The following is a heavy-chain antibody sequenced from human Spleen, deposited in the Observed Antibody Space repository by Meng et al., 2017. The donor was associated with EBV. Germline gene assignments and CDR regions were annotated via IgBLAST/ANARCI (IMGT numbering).Heavy chain of an antibody. CDR3: TRAPQQIATAGAQFDY. CDR2: TYYRSKWYN. V-gene: IGHV6-1*01. Sequence: QVQLQQSGPGLVKPSXXLSLTXAISGDSVSSNSGAWNWIRQSPSRGLEWLGRTYYRSKWYNDYAVSVKSRISINPDTSKNQFSLQLNSVTPEDTAVYYCTRAPQQIATAGAQFDYWGQGTRVTVSS. D-gene: IGHD6-13*01. J-gene: IGHJ4*02. CDR1: GDSVSSNSGA.